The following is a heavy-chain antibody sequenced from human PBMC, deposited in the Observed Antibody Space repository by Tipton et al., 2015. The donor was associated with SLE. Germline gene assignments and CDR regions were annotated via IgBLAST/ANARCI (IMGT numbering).Heavy chain of an antibody. Sequence: TLSLTCAVSGESFGVSYWNWIRQHPGKGLEWIGYIYYSGSTYYNPSLRSRLTISVDTSKNHFSLNLSSVTAADTAVYYCATSQLMGPFDIWGQGTMVTVSS. CDR3: ATSQLMGPFDI. D-gene: IGHD3-16*01. CDR1: GESFGVSY. CDR2: IYYSGST. V-gene: IGHV4-31*11. J-gene: IGHJ3*02.